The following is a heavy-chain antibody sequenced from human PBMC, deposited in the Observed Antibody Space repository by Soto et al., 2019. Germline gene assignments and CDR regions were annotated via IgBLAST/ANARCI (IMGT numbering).Heavy chain of an antibody. Sequence: ASVKVSCKASGGTFSSYAISWVRQAPGQGLEWMGGIIPIFGTANYAQKFQGRVTITADESTSTAYMELSSLRSEDTAVYYCARDIRGNDYYDSSGYPDAFDIWGQGTMVTVSS. D-gene: IGHD3-22*01. CDR2: IIPIFGTA. CDR3: ARDIRGNDYYDSSGYPDAFDI. CDR1: GGTFSSYA. V-gene: IGHV1-69*13. J-gene: IGHJ3*02.